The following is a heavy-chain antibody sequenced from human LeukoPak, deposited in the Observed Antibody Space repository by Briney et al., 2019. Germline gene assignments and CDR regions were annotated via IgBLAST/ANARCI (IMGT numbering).Heavy chain of an antibody. D-gene: IGHD3-22*01. J-gene: IGHJ4*02. CDR1: GGSISSSSYY. CDR2: IYYSGST. Sequence: SETLSLTCTVSGGSISSSSYYWGWIRQPPGKGLEWIGSIYYSGSTYYNPSLKSRVTISVDTSKNQFSLKLSSVTAADTAVYYCARGRRITMIVPSLVDYWGQGTLVTVSS. CDR3: ARGRRITMIVPSLVDY. V-gene: IGHV4-39*01.